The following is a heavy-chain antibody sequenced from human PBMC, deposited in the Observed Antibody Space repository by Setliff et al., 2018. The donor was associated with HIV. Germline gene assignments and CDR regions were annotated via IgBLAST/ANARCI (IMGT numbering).Heavy chain of an antibody. CDR3: ARGGTSSNWFDP. Sequence: PSETLSLTCAVYGAPFNGYYWAWIRQSPVKGLEWIGEIYHSGIVNYNPSLKSRVTISLDTSKNQFSLKLTSLTAADTAVYYCARGGTSSNWFDPWGQGTLVTVSS. D-gene: IGHD2-2*01. CDR1: GAPFNGYY. V-gene: IGHV4-34*01. J-gene: IGHJ5*02. CDR2: IYHSGIV.